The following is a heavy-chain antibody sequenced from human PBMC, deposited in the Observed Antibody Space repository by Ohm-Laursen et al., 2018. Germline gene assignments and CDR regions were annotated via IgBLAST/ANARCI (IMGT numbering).Heavy chain of an antibody. CDR3: AKDNPGDAFDI. Sequence: GSLRLSCTASGFTFRTYAMTWVRQAPGKGLEWVSTISDTAGRAYYADSVKGRSTMSRDNSKDTLYLQMNGLRAEDTAVYYCAKDNPGDAFDIWGQGTTVTVPS. V-gene: IGHV3-23*01. CDR2: ISDTAGRA. CDR1: GFTFRTYA. J-gene: IGHJ3*02.